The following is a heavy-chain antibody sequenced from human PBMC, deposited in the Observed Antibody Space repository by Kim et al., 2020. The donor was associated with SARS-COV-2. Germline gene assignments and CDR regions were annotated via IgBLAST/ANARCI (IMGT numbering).Heavy chain of an antibody. D-gene: IGHD3-10*01. CDR2: IYYSGST. CDR3: ARDSSGLWFGEGGMDV. V-gene: IGHV4-61*01. CDR1: GGSVSSGSYY. J-gene: IGHJ6*02. Sequence: SETLSLTCTVSGGSVSSGSYYWSWIRQPPGKGLEWIGYIYYSGSTNYNPSLKSRVTISVDTSKNQFSLKLSSVTAADTAVYYCARDSSGLWFGEGGMDVWGQGTTVTVSS.